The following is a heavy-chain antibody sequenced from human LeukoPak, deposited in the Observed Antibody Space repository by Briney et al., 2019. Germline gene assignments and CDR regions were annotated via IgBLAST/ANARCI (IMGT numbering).Heavy chain of an antibody. CDR2: IYYSGST. CDR3: ARGVVGATSFDY. D-gene: IGHD1-26*01. J-gene: IGHJ4*02. Sequence: SETLSLTCTVSGGSISSSSYYWSWIRQPPGKGLQWIGYIYYSGSTNYNPSLKSRVTISVDTSKNQLSLKLNSVTAADTAVYYCARGVVGATSFDYWGQGTLVTVSS. CDR1: GGSISSSSYY. V-gene: IGHV4-61*01.